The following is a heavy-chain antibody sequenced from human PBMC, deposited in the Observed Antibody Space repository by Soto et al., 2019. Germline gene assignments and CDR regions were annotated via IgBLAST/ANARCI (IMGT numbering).Heavy chain of an antibody. D-gene: IGHD4-17*01. V-gene: IGHV1-2*02. CDR3: GRDYGDYGPNWFGP. CDR1: GYTFTGYY. J-gene: IGHJ5*02. CDR2: INPNSGGT. Sequence: QVQLVQSGAEVKKPGASVKVSCKASGYTFTGYYMHWVRQAPGQGLEWMGWINPNSGGTNYAQKFQGRVTMTRDTSIGAAYMELSRLRSDDAAVYYCGRDYGDYGPNWFGPWGQGTLVTVSS.